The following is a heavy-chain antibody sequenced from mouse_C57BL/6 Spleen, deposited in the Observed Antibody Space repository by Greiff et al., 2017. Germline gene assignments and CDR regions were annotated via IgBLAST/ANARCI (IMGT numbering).Heavy chain of an antibody. J-gene: IGHJ4*01. V-gene: IGHV2-2*01. Sequence: VKLVESGPGLVQPSQSLSITCTVSGFSLTSYGVHWVRQSPGKGLEWLGVIWSGGSTDYNAAFISRLSISKDNSKSQVFFKMNSLQADDTAIYYCARVITTVVDLAMDYWGQGTSVTVSS. CDR2: IWSGGST. D-gene: IGHD1-1*01. CDR1: GFSLTSYG. CDR3: ARVITTVVDLAMDY.